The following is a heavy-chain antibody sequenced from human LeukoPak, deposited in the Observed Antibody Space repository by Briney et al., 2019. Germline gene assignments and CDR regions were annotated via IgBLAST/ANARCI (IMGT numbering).Heavy chain of an antibody. J-gene: IGHJ3*02. Sequence: GGSLRLSCAASGFTFRSYWMHWVRQAPGVGLVWVSHINSDGSITRYADSVKGRFAISRDNAKNRLYLQLNSLRAEDTAVYYCAKSAHGAFDIWGRGTMVTVSS. CDR1: GFTFRSYW. V-gene: IGHV3-74*01. CDR2: INSDGSIT. CDR3: AKSAHGAFDI.